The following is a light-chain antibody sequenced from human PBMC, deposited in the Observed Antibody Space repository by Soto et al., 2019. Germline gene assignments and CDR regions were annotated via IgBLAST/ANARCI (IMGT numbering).Light chain of an antibody. CDR2: WAS. CDR1: QSVLYSSNNKNY. Sequence: DIVITQSPHSLAVSLGDRATINCKSSQSVLYSSNNKNYLAWYQQKPGQPPNLXIYWASTRESGVPDRFSGSESGTDFTLTISSLQAEDLAVYYCQQYGSSPSTFGQGTKVDI. CDR3: QQYGSSPST. V-gene: IGKV4-1*01. J-gene: IGKJ1*01.